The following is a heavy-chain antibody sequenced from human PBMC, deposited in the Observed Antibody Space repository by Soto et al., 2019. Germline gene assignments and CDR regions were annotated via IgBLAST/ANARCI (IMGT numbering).Heavy chain of an antibody. CDR3: AKDRRAGGNSAFYFDF. CDR2: ISATGGGT. J-gene: IGHJ4*02. CDR1: GFKFSNYA. D-gene: IGHD3-16*01. Sequence: GGALRLSCAASGFKFSNYARSWVRQAPGKGLEWVSLISATGGGTYYADYVKGRFTISRDNSHNTLYLQVHSLTAEDTAVYYCAKDRRAGGNSAFYFDFWGQGAQVTVSS. V-gene: IGHV3-23*01.